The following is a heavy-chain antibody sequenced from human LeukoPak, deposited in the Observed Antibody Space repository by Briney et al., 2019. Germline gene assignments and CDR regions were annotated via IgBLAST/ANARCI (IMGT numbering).Heavy chain of an antibody. Sequence: SETLSLTCTVSGGSISSYYWSWIRQPPGKGLEWIGYIYYSGSTNYNPSLKSRVTISVDTSKNQFSLKLSSVTAADTAVYYCARVVYSGYDFRGAMDVWGKGTTDTVSS. V-gene: IGHV4-59*01. J-gene: IGHJ6*03. CDR2: IYYSGST. CDR1: GGSISSYY. CDR3: ARVVYSGYDFRGAMDV. D-gene: IGHD5-12*01.